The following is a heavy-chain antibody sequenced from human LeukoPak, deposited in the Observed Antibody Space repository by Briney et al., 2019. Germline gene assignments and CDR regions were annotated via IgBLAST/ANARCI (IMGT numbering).Heavy chain of an antibody. CDR1: GGTFSSYA. CDR2: IIPIFGTA. J-gene: IGHJ6*02. Sequence: SVKVSCKASGGTFSSYAISWVRQAPGQGLEWMGGIIPIFGTANYAQKFQGRVTITADESTGTAYMELSSLRSEDTAVYYCARDRRDGYNNYYYYYGMDVWGQGTTVTVSS. CDR3: ARDRRDGYNNYYYYYGMDV. D-gene: IGHD5-24*01. V-gene: IGHV1-69*01.